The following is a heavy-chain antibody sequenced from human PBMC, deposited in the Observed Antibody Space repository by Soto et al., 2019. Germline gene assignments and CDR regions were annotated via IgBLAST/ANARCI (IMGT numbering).Heavy chain of an antibody. CDR2: INHSGST. CDR1: GGSFSGYY. J-gene: IGHJ4*02. Sequence: SETLSLTCAVYGGSFSGYYWSWIRQPPGKGLEWIGEINHSGSTNYNPSLKSRLTISVDTSKNHFSLTLRSVTAADSAMYYCASVIGGDSEYYFDFWGQGALVTVSS. V-gene: IGHV4-34*01. D-gene: IGHD2-21*02. CDR3: ASVIGGDSEYYFDF.